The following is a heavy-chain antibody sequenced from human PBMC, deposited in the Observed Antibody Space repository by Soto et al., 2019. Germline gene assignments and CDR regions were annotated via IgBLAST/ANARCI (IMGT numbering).Heavy chain of an antibody. V-gene: IGHV4-34*01. CDR2: INESGST. J-gene: IGHJ4*02. CDR1: GQSFSGHS. D-gene: IGHD2-21*01. CDR3: ARGSGIVALPGALEDVKYDC. Sequence: QVQLQQWGAGLVKPSETLSLSCAVYGQSFSGHSWAWIRQPPGKGLEWIGEINESGSTYYNPSLKSRVTITADTSKNQRSLKLSSVSAAHTAAYFCARGSGIVALPGALEDVKYDCWGQVTLVNVSS.